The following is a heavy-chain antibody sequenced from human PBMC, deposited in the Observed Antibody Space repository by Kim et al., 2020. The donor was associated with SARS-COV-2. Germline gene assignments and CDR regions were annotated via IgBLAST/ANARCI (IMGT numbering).Heavy chain of an antibody. Sequence: GESLKISCKGSGYSFTSYWISWVRQMPGKGLEWMGRIDPSDSYTNYSPSFQGHVTISADKSISTAYLQWSSLKASDTAMYYCARHREFGGSGQNERDYWGQGTLVTVSS. V-gene: IGHV5-10-1*01. J-gene: IGHJ4*02. CDR1: GYSFTSYW. D-gene: IGHD3-10*01. CDR2: IDPSDSYT. CDR3: ARHREFGGSGQNERDY.